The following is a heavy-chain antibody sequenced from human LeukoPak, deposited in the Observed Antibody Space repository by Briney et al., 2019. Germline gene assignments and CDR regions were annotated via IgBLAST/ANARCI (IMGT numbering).Heavy chain of an antibody. Sequence: GGSLRLSWAASGFIFSTYSMNWVRQATGKGLEWVSFISTSSSYIYYADSVKGRFTISRDNSKNSLYLQMNSLRAEDTAVYYCARDQDWNDRGGLDYWGQGTLVIVSS. J-gene: IGHJ4*02. CDR2: ISTSSSYI. CDR3: ARDQDWNDRGGLDY. D-gene: IGHD1-1*01. CDR1: GFIFSTYS. V-gene: IGHV3-21*01.